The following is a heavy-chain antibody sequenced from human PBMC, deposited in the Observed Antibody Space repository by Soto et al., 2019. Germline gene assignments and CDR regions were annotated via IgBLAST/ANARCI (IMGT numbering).Heavy chain of an antibody. CDR2: ITHDGSDK. J-gene: IGHJ5*02. V-gene: IGHV3-30-3*01. CDR1: GFTFISYG. CDR3: ARDRQRLINS. Sequence: GGSLRLSCAAFGFTFISYGMHWVRQAPGKGLEWVALITHDGSDKKYADSVKGRFTISRDNSKNTLFLRMDSLRPEDTAVYYCARDRQRLINSWGQGALVTVSS. D-gene: IGHD1-1*01.